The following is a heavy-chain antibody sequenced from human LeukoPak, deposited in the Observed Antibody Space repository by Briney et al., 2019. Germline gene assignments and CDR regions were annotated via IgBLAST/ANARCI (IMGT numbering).Heavy chain of an antibody. CDR2: ISNNGGYT. Sequence: GGSLRLSCAASGFTFTSYSMSWVRQAPGKGLEWVSAISNNGGYTYYADSVQGRFTISRDNSKSTLCLQMNSPRAEDTAVYYCAKQLGYCSDGSCYFPYWGQGTLVTVSS. CDR3: AKQLGYCSDGSCYFPY. D-gene: IGHD2-15*01. J-gene: IGHJ4*02. CDR1: GFTFTSYS. V-gene: IGHV3-23*01.